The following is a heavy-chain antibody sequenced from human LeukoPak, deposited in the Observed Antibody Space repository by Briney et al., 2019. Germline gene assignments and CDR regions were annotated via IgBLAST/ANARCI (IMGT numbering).Heavy chain of an antibody. CDR2: IIPIFGTA. V-gene: IGHV1-69*06. CDR1: GGTFSSYA. Sequence: SVKVSCKASGGTFSSYAISWVRQAPGQGLEWMGRIIPIFGTANYAQKFQGRVTITADKSTSTAYMELSSLRSEDTAVYYCATGGPSGGRVTAHLQVGYWGQGTLVTVSS. CDR3: ATGGPSGGRVTAHLQVGY. D-gene: IGHD2-15*01. J-gene: IGHJ4*02.